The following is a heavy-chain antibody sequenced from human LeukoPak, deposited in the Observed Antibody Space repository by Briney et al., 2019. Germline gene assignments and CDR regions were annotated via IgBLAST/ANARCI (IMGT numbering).Heavy chain of an antibody. J-gene: IGHJ4*02. CDR3: SGRDSSRNPWAY. CDR1: GFTFNTFW. V-gene: IGHV3-7*01. CDR2: IRPDGSDK. D-gene: IGHD2-2*01. Sequence: PGRSLRLSCAASGFTFNTFWMNWVRLAPGRGLEWLANIRPDGSDKYYVDSVRGRFTISRDNGKNLVYLEMNSLRVEDTAVYYCSGRDSSRNPWAYWGQGTLVSVSS.